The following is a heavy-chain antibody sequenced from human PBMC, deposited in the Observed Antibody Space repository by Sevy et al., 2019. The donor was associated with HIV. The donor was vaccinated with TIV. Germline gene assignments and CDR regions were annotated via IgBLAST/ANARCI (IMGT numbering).Heavy chain of an antibody. CDR3: AKDSASTAETYGMDV. CDR1: GFTFDDNA. D-gene: IGHD2-2*01. CDR2: ISWNSGSI. Sequence: GGSLRLSCAASGFTFDDNAMHWVRQAPGKGLEWVSGISWNSGSIGYVDSVKGRFTISRDNAKNSLYLQMNSLRAEDTALYYCAKDSASTAETYGMDVWGQGTTVTVSS. V-gene: IGHV3-9*01. J-gene: IGHJ6*02.